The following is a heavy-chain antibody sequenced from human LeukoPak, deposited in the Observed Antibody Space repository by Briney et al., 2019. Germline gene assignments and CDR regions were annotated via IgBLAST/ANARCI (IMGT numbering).Heavy chain of an antibody. CDR1: GYTFTGYY. CDR2: INPNSGGT. Sequence: ASVKVSCKASGYTFTGYYMHWVRQAPGQGLEWMGRINPNSGGTNYAQKFQGRVTMTRDTSISTAYMELSRLRSDDTAVYYCARVPNNLPQWGSSWYYGVHSSGWYSLNYWGQGTLVTVSS. V-gene: IGHV1-2*06. D-gene: IGHD6-19*01. J-gene: IGHJ4*02. CDR3: ARVPNNLPQWGSSWYYGVHSSGWYSLNY.